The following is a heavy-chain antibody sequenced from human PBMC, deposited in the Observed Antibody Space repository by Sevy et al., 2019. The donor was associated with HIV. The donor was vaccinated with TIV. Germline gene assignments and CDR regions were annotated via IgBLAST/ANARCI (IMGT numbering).Heavy chain of an antibody. CDR3: ARDKRAVVVPAATFDY. Sequence: GGSLRLSCAASGFTFSSYAMHWVRQAPGKGLEWVAVISYDGSNKYYADSVKGRFTISRDNSKNTLYLQMNSVRAEDTAVYYCARDKRAVVVPAATFDYWGQGTLVTVSS. D-gene: IGHD2-2*01. V-gene: IGHV3-30-3*01. CDR2: ISYDGSNK. CDR1: GFTFSSYA. J-gene: IGHJ4*02.